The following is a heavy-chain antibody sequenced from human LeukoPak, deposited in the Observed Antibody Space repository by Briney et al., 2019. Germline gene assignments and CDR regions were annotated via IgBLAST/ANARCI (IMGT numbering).Heavy chain of an antibody. J-gene: IGHJ4*02. CDR1: GYTFTSYD. Sequence: ASVKVSCKASGYTFTSYDINWVRQATGQGLEWMGWMNPNSGNTGYAQKFQGRVTMTRNTSISTAYMELSSLRSEDTAVYYCARIPIFGEVDDYWGQGTLVTVPS. CDR3: ARIPIFGEVDDY. D-gene: IGHD3-3*01. V-gene: IGHV1-8*01. CDR2: MNPNSGNT.